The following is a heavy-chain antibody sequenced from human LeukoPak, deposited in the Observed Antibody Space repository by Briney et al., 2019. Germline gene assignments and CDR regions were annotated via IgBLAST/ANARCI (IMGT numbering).Heavy chain of an antibody. D-gene: IGHD3-3*01. CDR1: GFTFGDYA. V-gene: IGHV3-49*03. Sequence: GGSLRLSCTASGFTFGDYAMSWFRQAPGKGLEWVGFIRSKAYGGTTEYAASVKGRFTISRDDSKSIAYLQMNSLKTEDTAVYYCTRDSGITIFGVVSHWFDPWGQGTLVTVSS. J-gene: IGHJ5*02. CDR3: TRDSGITIFGVVSHWFDP. CDR2: IRSKAYGGTT.